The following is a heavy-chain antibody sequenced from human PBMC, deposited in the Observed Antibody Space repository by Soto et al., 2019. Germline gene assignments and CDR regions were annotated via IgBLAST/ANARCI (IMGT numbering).Heavy chain of an antibody. D-gene: IGHD5-12*01. CDR2: LYWYDDK. Sequence: QITLKESGPTLVKPTQTLTLTCTYSGYSLSTSGVGVGWIRQPPGKALQWLALLYWYDDKRYSPFLKSRLTITKDTAKFHVVLTMTNFDPVDTATYSCAHSGGGYHWCYWFDPWFQGTLVTVSS. V-gene: IGHV2-5*01. J-gene: IGHJ5*02. CDR3: AHSGGGYHWCYWFDP. CDR1: GYSLSTSGVG.